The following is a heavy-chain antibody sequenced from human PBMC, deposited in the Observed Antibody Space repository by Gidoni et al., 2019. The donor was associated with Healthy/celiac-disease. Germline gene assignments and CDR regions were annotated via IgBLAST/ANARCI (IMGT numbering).Heavy chain of an antibody. CDR3: ARIEVVPAAMENYYYYGMDV. D-gene: IGHD2-2*01. J-gene: IGHJ6*02. CDR1: GYTFTSYY. Sequence: QVQLVQSGAEVTKPGASVKVSCKASGYTFTSYYMHWVRQAPGQGLEWMGIINPRGGSTSYAQKFQGRVTMTRDTSTSTVYMELSSLRSEDTAVYYCARIEVVPAAMENYYYYGMDVWGQGTTVTVSS. V-gene: IGHV1-46*01. CDR2: INPRGGST.